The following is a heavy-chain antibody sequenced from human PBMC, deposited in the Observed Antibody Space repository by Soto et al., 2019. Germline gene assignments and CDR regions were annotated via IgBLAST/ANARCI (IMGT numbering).Heavy chain of an antibody. CDR2: IYYSGST. J-gene: IGHJ4*02. Sequence: SETLSLTCTVSGGSISSGDYYWSWIRQPPGKGLEWIGYIYYSGSTYYNPSLKSRVTISVDTSKNQFSLKLSSVTAADTAVYYCAGVHYYDSSGYYCWGQGTLVTVSS. D-gene: IGHD3-22*01. CDR3: AGVHYYDSSGYYC. V-gene: IGHV4-30-4*01. CDR1: GGSISSGDYY.